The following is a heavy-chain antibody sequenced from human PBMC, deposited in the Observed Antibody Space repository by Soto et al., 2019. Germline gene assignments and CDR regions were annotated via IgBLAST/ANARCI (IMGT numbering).Heavy chain of an antibody. CDR2: IIPIFGTA. D-gene: IGHD2-15*01. J-gene: IGHJ6*02. V-gene: IGHV1-69*06. Sequence: QVQLVQSGAEVKKPGSSVKVSCKASGGTFSSYAISWVRQAPGQGLEWMGGIIPIFGTANYAQKFQGRVMITADKSTSTAYMELSSLRSEDTAVYYCAREVYCSGGSCYWGYYYGMDVWGQGTTVTVSS. CDR1: GGTFSSYA. CDR3: AREVYCSGGSCYWGYYYGMDV.